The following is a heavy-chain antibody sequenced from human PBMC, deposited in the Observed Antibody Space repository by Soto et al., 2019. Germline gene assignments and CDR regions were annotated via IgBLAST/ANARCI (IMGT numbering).Heavy chain of an antibody. V-gene: IGHV3-23*01. D-gene: IGHD3-9*01. Sequence: GGSLRLSCAASGFTFSSYAMSWVRQAPGKGLEWVSAISGSGGSTYYADSVKGRFTISRDNSKNTLYLQMNSLRAEDTAVYYCAKDIPGGAYYDILTGYSYFDYWGQGTLVTVSS. J-gene: IGHJ4*02. CDR2: ISGSGGST. CDR3: AKDIPGGAYYDILTGYSYFDY. CDR1: GFTFSSYA.